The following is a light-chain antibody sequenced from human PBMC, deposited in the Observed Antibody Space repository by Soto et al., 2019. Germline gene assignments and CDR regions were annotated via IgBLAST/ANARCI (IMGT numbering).Light chain of an antibody. CDR3: SSYTSSSTPVV. Sequence: QSALTQPASVSGSPGQSITISCTGTSSDAGGYNYVSWYQQHPGKAPKLMIYEVSNRPSGVSNRFSGSKSGNTASLTISGLQAEDEADYYCSSYTSSSTPVVFGTGTKLTVL. J-gene: IGLJ1*01. CDR1: SSDAGGYNY. V-gene: IGLV2-14*01. CDR2: EVS.